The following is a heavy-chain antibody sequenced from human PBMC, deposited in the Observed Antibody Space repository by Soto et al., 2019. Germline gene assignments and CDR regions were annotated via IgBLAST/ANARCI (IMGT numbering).Heavy chain of an antibody. J-gene: IGHJ2*01. CDR2: ISSSSSTI. Sequence: EVQLVESGGGLVQPGGSLRLSCAASGFTFSSYSMNWVRQAPGKGLEWVSYISSSSSTIYYADSVKGRFTISRDNAKNSLYLQMNSLRDEDTAVSYCARDHYDYVWGSYRYNWYFDLWGRGTLVTVSS. CDR1: GFTFSSYS. V-gene: IGHV3-48*02. CDR3: ARDHYDYVWGSYRYNWYFDL. D-gene: IGHD3-16*02.